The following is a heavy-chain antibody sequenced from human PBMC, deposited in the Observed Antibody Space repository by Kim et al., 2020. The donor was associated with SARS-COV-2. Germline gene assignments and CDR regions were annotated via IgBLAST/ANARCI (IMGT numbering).Heavy chain of an antibody. CDR1: GFTFSSYS. J-gene: IGHJ6*02. CDR3: AKGKNWGPCGAED. D-gene: IGHD7-27*01. V-gene: IGHV3-23*01. Sequence: GGSLRLSCAASGFTFSSYSMSWVRQAPGKGLEWVSAISGSGGSTYYADSVKGRFTISRDNSKNTLYLQMNSLRAEDTAVYYCAKGKNWGPCGAEDWGQGTTVTVSS. CDR2: ISGSGGST.